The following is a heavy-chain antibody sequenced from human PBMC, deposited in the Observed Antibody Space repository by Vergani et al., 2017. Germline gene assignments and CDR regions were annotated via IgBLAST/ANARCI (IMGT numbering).Heavy chain of an antibody. J-gene: IGHJ4*02. Sequence: QVQLVQSGAEVKKPGASVKVSCKASGYTFTDYFMQWVRQAPGQGLEWMGWINPNSGGTNYAQKFQGRVTMTRDTSISTDYMELNNLRSDDTAEYYCARVGTRSKRYYFDFWGQGTLVTVSS. V-gene: IGHV1-2*02. D-gene: IGHD2-2*01. CDR3: ARVGTRSKRYYFDF. CDR2: INPNSGGT. CDR1: GYTFTDYF.